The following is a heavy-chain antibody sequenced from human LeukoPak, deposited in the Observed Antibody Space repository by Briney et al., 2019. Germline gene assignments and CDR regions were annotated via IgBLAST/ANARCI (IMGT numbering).Heavy chain of an antibody. D-gene: IGHD4-23*01. CDR3: ATEERLRWYHYFDY. CDR1: GYTFTSYG. J-gene: IGHJ4*02. V-gene: IGHV1-18*01. CDR2: ISAYNGNT. Sequence: ASVKVSCKASGYTFTSYGISWVRQAPGQGLEWMGWISAYNGNTNYAQKFQGRVTMTEDTSTDTAYMELSSLRSEDTAVYYCATEERLRWYHYFDYWGQGTLVTVSS.